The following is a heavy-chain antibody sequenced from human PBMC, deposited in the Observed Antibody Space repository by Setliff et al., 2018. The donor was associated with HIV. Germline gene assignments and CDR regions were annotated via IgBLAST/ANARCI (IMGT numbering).Heavy chain of an antibody. J-gene: IGHJ6*03. CDR2: ISYSGGS. V-gene: IGHV4-31*03. D-gene: IGHD6-19*01. CDR1: GDSISSDAYY. Sequence: ASETLSLTCTVSGDSISSDAYYWSWIRQHPEKGLEWVGYISYSGGSYYNPSLKSRISISMDTSKNQFSLKLKSVTAADTAVYYCAKGVAGLQYYYYYMDVWG. CDR3: AKGVAGLQYYYYYMDV.